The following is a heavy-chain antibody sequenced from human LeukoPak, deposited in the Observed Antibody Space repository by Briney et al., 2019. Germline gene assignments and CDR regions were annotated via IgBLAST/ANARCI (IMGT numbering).Heavy chain of an antibody. CDR3: GTEGQFRVH. CDR2: INGGSTYI. V-gene: IGHV3-21*01. CDR1: GFTFSGYT. J-gene: IGHJ4*02. D-gene: IGHD5-24*01. Sequence: PGESLRLSCAASGFTFSGYTMNWVRQAPGQGLEWVSSINGGSTYIYYADSLKGRFTVSRDNAKSSVSLQMNSLGAEDTSVYYCGTEGQFRVHWGQGTLVTVSS.